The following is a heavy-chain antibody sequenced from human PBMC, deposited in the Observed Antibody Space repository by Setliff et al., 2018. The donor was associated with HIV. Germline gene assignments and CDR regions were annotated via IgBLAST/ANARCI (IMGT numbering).Heavy chain of an antibody. CDR3: AKDFQWSTVNTPLNYQYGMDV. J-gene: IGHJ6*02. CDR1: GFSFTTFG. CDR2: VSFDGSKT. Sequence: PGGSLRLSCAASGFSFTTFGMHWVRQAPGKGLDWVALVSFDGSKTYYADSVKGRFTISRDNSRNTVYLQMNTLRPEDTAVYYCAKDFQWSTVNTPLNYQYGMDVWGQGTTVTVSS. D-gene: IGHD4-17*01. V-gene: IGHV3-30*18.